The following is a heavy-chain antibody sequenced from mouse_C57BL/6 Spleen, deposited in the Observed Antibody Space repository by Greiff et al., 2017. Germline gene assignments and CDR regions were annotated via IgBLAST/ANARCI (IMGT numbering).Heavy chain of an antibody. CDR2: IYPGSGST. J-gene: IGHJ2*01. V-gene: IGHV1-55*01. D-gene: IGHD2-1*01. CDR1: GYTFTSYW. Sequence: VQLQQPGAELVKPGASVKMSCKASGYTFTSYWITWVKQRPGQGLEWIGDIYPGSGSTNYNEKFKSKATLTVDTSSNTAYMQLSSLTSEDSAVYYCARRNYGNYDFDYWGQGTTLTVSS. CDR3: ARRNYGNYDFDY.